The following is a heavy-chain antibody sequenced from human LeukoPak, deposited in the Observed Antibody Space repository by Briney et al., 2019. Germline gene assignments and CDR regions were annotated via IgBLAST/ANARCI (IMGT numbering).Heavy chain of an antibody. V-gene: IGHV4-59*08. Sequence: KASETLSLTCTVSGGSISTYYWSWIRQSPGRGLEWIGNIYYSGSTNYNPSLKSRVTISVDTSKNQFSLKLSSVTAADTAVYYCARGSEYQLPFYGMDVWGQGTTVTVSS. D-gene: IGHD2-2*01. J-gene: IGHJ6*02. CDR1: GGSISTYY. CDR3: ARGSEYQLPFYGMDV. CDR2: IYYSGST.